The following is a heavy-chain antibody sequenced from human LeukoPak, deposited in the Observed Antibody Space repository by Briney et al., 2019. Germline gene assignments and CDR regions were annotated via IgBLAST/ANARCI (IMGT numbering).Heavy chain of an antibody. CDR3: ARNDYGGNDYFNY. Sequence: SETLSLTCAVSGGSISSSNWWSWVRPPPGKGLEWIGEIYHSGSTNYNPSLKSRVTISVDKSKNQFSLKLSSVTAADTAVYYCARNDYGGNDYFNYWGQGTLVTVSS. CDR2: IYHSGST. D-gene: IGHD4-23*01. J-gene: IGHJ4*02. V-gene: IGHV4-4*02. CDR1: GGSISSSNW.